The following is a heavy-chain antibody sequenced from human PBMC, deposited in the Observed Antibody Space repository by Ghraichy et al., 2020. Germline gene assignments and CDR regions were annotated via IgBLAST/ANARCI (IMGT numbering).Heavy chain of an antibody. Sequence: ETLSLTCAVYGGSFSGYYWSWIRQPPGKGLEWIGEINHSGSTNYNPSLKSRVTISVDTSKNRFSLKLSSVTAADTAVYYCARPRGKLFDYGMDVWGQGTTVTVSS. CDR1: GGSFSGYY. CDR2: INHSGST. J-gene: IGHJ6*02. V-gene: IGHV4-34*01. CDR3: ARPRGKLFDYGMDV. D-gene: IGHD4-23*01.